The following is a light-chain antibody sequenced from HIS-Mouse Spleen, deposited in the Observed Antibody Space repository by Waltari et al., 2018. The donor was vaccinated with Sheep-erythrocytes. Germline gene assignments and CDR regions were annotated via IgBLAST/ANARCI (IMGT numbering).Light chain of an antibody. CDR2: DVS. V-gene: IGLV2-11*01. CDR3: CSYAGSYTLV. Sequence: QSALTQPRSVSGSPGQSVTISCTGTSSAVGGDNYVSWYKQHPGKAPTLMIYDVSKRPSGVPDRFSGSKSGNTASLTISGLQAEDEADYYCCSYAGSYTLVFGGGTKLTVL. J-gene: IGLJ2*01. CDR1: SSAVGGDNY.